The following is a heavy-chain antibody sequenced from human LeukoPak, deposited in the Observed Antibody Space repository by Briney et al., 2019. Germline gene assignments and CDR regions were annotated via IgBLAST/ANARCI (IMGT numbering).Heavy chain of an antibody. D-gene: IGHD1-14*01. V-gene: IGHV3-15*01. CDR2: IKSKTDGETT. J-gene: IGHJ6*03. Sequence: GGSLRLSCAASEFTFSTAWMSWVRQAPGKGLEWVGRIKSKTDGETTDYAAPVKGRFTISRDDSKTTLYLQMNSLKTEDTAVYYCTTAGKPKPRGYHYYFMDVWGKGTTVTVSS. CDR3: TTAGKPKPRGYHYYFMDV. CDR1: EFTFSTAW.